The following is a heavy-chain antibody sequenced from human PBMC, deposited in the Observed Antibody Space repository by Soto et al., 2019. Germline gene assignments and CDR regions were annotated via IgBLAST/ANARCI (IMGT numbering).Heavy chain of an antibody. CDR3: AKDPHGSGSYSFDY. CDR2: ISGSGGST. V-gene: IGHV3-23*01. CDR1: GFTFSSYA. Sequence: EVQLLESGGGLVQPGGSLRLSCAASGFTFSSYAMSWVRQAPGKGLEWVSAISGSGGSTYYADSVKGRFTISRDNSNNTLDLQMNSLRAEDTAVYYCAKDPHGSGSYSFDYWGQGTLVTVSS. J-gene: IGHJ4*02. D-gene: IGHD3-10*01.